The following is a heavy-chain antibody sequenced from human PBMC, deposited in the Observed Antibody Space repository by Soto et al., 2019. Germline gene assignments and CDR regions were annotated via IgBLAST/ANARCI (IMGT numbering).Heavy chain of an antibody. CDR1: GVSIGSHDW. CDR3: ATRDTGRVY. Sequence: QVQLQESGPGLVKPSGTLSLTCAVSGVSIGSHDWWTWVRQPPGKGLEWIGESHQSGNTNYNSSLESRVTISLEKSKKHFSLQLSSVTVADTAVYYCATRDTGRVYWGQGTLVTVSS. J-gene: IGHJ4*02. CDR2: SHQSGNT. D-gene: IGHD5-18*01. V-gene: IGHV4-4*02.